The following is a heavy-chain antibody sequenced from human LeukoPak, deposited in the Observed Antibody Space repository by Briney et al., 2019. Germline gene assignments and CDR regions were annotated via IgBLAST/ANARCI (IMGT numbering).Heavy chain of an antibody. Sequence: PSETLSLTCAVYGGSFSGYYWSWTRQPPGKGLEWIGEINHSGSTNYNPSLKSRVTISVDTSKNQFSLKLSSVTAADTAVYYCARGHLAYFDYWGQGTLVTVSS. CDR2: INHSGST. V-gene: IGHV4-34*01. CDR1: GGSFSGYY. CDR3: ARGHLAYFDY. J-gene: IGHJ4*02.